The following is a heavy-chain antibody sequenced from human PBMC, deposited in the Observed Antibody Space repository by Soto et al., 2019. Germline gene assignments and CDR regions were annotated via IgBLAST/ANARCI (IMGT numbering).Heavy chain of an antibody. Sequence: QVPVAQSGPELKKPGASVKVSCKAQGYIFTKYGIGWVRQAPGHGPEWMGLINVYNGDRKVAQKFQDRVSMTPDTATDTAYMELKSCRSGDTAFYYWERLQLSGDWMLSWCEPWGQRTLVCVSS. D-gene: IGHD2-21*02. V-gene: IGHV1-18*01. CDR3: ERLQLSGDWMLSWCEP. CDR1: GYIFTKYG. J-gene: IGHJ5*02. CDR2: INVYNGDR.